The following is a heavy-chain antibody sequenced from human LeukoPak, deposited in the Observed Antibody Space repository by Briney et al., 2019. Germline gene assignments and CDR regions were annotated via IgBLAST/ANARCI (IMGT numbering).Heavy chain of an antibody. CDR1: GYTFTGYY. CDR3: ARVGVVVVVPAAIRRNWFDP. D-gene: IGHD2-2*02. Sequence: GASVKVSCKASGYTFTGYYMHWVRQAPGQGLEWMGWINPNSGGTNYAQKFQGRVTMTRDTSISTAYMELSRLRSDDTAVYYCARVGVVVVVPAAIRRNWFDPWGQGTRSPSPQ. J-gene: IGHJ5*02. CDR2: INPNSGGT. V-gene: IGHV1-2*02.